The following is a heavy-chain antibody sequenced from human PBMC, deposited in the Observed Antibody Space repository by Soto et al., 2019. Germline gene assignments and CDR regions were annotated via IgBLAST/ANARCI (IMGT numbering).Heavy chain of an antibody. V-gene: IGHV3-9*01. J-gene: IGHJ3*02. D-gene: IGHD6-19*01. CDR3: AKDMLRNDSSGWYGAFDI. Sequence: DVQLVESGGGLVQPGRSLRLSCAASGFTFDDYAMHWVRQAPGKGLAWVSGISWNSGSIGYADSVKGRFTISRDNAKNSLYLQMKSLRAEDTALYYCAKDMLRNDSSGWYGAFDIWVQGTMVSVSS. CDR2: ISWNSGSI. CDR1: GFTFDDYA.